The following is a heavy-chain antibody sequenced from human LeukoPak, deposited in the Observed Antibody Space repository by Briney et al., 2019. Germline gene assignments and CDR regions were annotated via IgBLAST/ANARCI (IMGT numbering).Heavy chain of an antibody. D-gene: IGHD1-26*01. J-gene: IGHJ3*02. CDR1: GYTFTGYY. CDR2: INPNSGGT. Sequence: ASVKVSCKASGYTFTGYYMHWVRQAPGQGLEWMGWINPNSGGTNYAQKFQGRVTMTRDTSISTAYMELSGLRSDDTAVYYCARSSGSYSAFDIWGQGTMVTVSS. CDR3: ARSSGSYSAFDI. V-gene: IGHV1-2*02.